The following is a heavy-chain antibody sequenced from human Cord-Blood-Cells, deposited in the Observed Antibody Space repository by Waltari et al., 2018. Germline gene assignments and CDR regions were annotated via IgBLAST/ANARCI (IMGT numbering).Heavy chain of an antibody. CDR3: ARQAGDYYYYGMDV. V-gene: IGHV4-4*07. D-gene: IGHD4-17*01. CDR2: IYTSGST. Sequence: QVQLQESGPGLVKPSETLSLPCTVYGGSISSYYWSWIRQPAGKGLEWIGRIYTSGSTNYNPSLTSRVTMSVDTTKNHFSLKRSSVTAADTAVYYCARQAGDYYYYGMDVWGQGTTVTVSS. CDR1: GGSISSYY. J-gene: IGHJ6*02.